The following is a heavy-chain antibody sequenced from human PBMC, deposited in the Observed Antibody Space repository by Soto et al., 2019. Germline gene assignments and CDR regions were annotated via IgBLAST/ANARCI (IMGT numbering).Heavy chain of an antibody. CDR1: GFTFDDFA. CDR2: ISWNSGSI. CDR3: AKADIVLVPAAPGYYYYGMDV. D-gene: IGHD2-2*01. J-gene: IGHJ6*02. Sequence: SLRLSCAASGFTFDDFAMHRVRQAPGKGLGWVSGISWNSGSIGYADSVKGRFTISRDNAKNSLYLQMNSLRAEDTALYYCAKADIVLVPAAPGYYYYGMDVWGQGTTVTVSS. V-gene: IGHV3-9*01.